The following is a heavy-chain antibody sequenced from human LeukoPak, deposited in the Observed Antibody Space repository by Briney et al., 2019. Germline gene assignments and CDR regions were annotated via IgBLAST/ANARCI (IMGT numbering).Heavy chain of an antibody. CDR3: ARGGXGPGSHYKY. Sequence: SETLSLTCAVNGGSFTGYYWSWIRQFPGKGLEWIGEINHSGSTNYNSSLKSRLTISVDTSKNQLSLKLSSVTAADTAIYYCARGGXGPGSHYKYWGQGTLVTVSS. CDR1: GGSFTGYY. J-gene: IGHJ4*02. D-gene: IGHD3-10*01. CDR2: INHSGST. V-gene: IGHV4-34*01.